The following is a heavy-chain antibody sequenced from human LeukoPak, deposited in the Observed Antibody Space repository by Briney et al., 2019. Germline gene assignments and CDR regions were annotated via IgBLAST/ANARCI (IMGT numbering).Heavy chain of an antibody. Sequence: PGGSLRLSCAASGFTFSSYGMHWVRQAPGKGLEWVAVISYDGSNKYYAESVKGRFTISRDNSKNTLYLQMNSLRAEDTAVYYCAKAYGDYGIDYWGQGTLVTVSS. CDR3: AKAYGDYGIDY. CDR1: GFTFSSYG. J-gene: IGHJ4*02. V-gene: IGHV3-30*18. CDR2: ISYDGSNK. D-gene: IGHD4-17*01.